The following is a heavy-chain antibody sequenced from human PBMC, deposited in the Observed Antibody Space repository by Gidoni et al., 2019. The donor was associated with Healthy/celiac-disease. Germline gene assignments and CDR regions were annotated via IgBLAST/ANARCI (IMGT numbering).Heavy chain of an antibody. V-gene: IGHV3-23*01. CDR2: ISGSGGRT. D-gene: IGHD5-12*01. Sequence: EVQLLESGGGLVQPGGSLRLSCAASGFPFSSYAMSWVRQAPGKGLEWVSAISGSGGRTYYADSVKGRFTISRDNSKNTLYLQMNSLRAEDTAVYYCAKGYSGYETARWDIDYWGQGTLVTVSS. CDR3: AKGYSGYETARWDIDY. CDR1: GFPFSSYA. J-gene: IGHJ4*02.